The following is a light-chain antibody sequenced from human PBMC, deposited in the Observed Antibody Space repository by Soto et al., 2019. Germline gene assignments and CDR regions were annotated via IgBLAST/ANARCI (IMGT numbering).Light chain of an antibody. J-gene: IGKJ1*01. Sequence: EIVLTQSPGTLSLSPGEGATLSCRASQSVSSSYIAWYQQRPGQTPSLLIYGASTRATGIPDRFSGSGSGTDFTLTITRLEPEDFAMYYCQRYDSLRTFGQGTKVDI. CDR1: QSVSSSY. CDR2: GAS. V-gene: IGKV3-20*01. CDR3: QRYDSLRT.